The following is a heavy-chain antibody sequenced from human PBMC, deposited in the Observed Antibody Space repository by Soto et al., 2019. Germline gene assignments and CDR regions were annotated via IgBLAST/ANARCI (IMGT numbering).Heavy chain of an antibody. D-gene: IGHD1-20*01. J-gene: IGHJ4*02. CDR3: VKAVYLLDFDY. CDR2: ISGTGGNT. CDR1: GFTFSSYA. Sequence: GGSLRLSCAASGFTFSSYAMTWVRQAPGKGLEWVSTISGTGGNTYYADSVKGRFTISRDNSKNTVYLQMNSLRAEDTAVYYCVKAVYLLDFDYWGQGTLVTVSS. V-gene: IGHV3-23*01.